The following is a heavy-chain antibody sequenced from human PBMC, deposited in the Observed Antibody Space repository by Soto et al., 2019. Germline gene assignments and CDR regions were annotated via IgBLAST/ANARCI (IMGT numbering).Heavy chain of an antibody. V-gene: IGHV3-9*01. D-gene: IGHD1-26*01. CDR2: ISWNSGNI. CDR3: AKAGLYSHSSYFDY. Sequence: EVHLVESGGGLVQPGRSLRLSCAASGFTFDDYAMNWVRQAPGKGLEWVAGISWNSGNIGYADSVKGRFTISRDSAKNSLYLQMNSLRPEDTALYYCAKAGLYSHSSYFDYWGRGTLVTVSS. CDR1: GFTFDDYA. J-gene: IGHJ4*02.